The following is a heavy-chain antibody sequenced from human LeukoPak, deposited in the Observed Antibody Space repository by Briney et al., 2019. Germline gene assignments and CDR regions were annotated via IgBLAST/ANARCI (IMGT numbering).Heavy chain of an antibody. Sequence: GGSLRLSCAASGFTFSDHYMDWVRQAPGKGLEWVSSISSSSSYIYYADSVKGRFTFSRDNAKNSLYLQMNSLRAEDTAVYYCARHRTASDYWGQGTLVTVSS. V-gene: IGHV3-21*01. CDR3: ARHRTASDY. CDR2: ISSSSSYI. J-gene: IGHJ4*02. D-gene: IGHD3-16*02. CDR1: GFTFSDHY.